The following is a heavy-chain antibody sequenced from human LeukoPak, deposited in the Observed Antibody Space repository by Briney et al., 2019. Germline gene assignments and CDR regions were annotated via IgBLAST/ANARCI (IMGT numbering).Heavy chain of an antibody. CDR3: ARGGIQLWNWYFDL. CDR2: IYPGDSDT. J-gene: IGHJ2*01. CDR1: GYTFTSYW. D-gene: IGHD5-18*01. V-gene: IGHV5-51*01. Sequence: GEYLKISCKGSGYTFTSYWIGWVRQMPGKGLEWMGIIYPGDSDTTYSPSFQGQVTISADKSISTAYLQWSSLKASDTAMYYCARGGIQLWNWYFDLWDRGTLVTVSS.